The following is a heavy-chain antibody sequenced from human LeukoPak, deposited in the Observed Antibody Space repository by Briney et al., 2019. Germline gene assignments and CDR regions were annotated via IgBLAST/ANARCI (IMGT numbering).Heavy chain of an antibody. CDR3: ARAPSLPYYDSSGYYPYNWFDP. CDR2: IIPIFGTA. Sequence: SVKVSCKASGGTFSSYAISWVRQAPGQGLEWMGGIIPIFGTANYAQKFQGRVTITTDESTSTAYMELSSLRSEDTAMYYCARAPSLPYYDSSGYYPYNWFDPWGQGTLVTVPS. J-gene: IGHJ5*02. V-gene: IGHV1-69*05. D-gene: IGHD3-22*01. CDR1: GGTFSSYA.